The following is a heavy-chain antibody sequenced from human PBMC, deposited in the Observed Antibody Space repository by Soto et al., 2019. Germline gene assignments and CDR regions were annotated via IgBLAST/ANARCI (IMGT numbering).Heavy chain of an antibody. D-gene: IGHD2-2*02. CDR3: THGYCSSTSCYRWFDP. CDR1: GGTFSSYA. V-gene: IGHV1-69*13. Sequence: ASVKVSCKASGGTFSSYAISWVRQAPGQRLEWMGGIIPIFGTANYAQKFQGRVTITADESTSTAYMELSSLRSEDTAVYYCTHGYCSSTSCYRWFDPWGQGTLVTVSS. CDR2: IIPIFGTA. J-gene: IGHJ5*02.